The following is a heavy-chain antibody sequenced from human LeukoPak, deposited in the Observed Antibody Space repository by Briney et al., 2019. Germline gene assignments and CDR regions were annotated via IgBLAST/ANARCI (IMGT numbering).Heavy chain of an antibody. CDR2: ISSSGSTM. CDR3: ASPTTVRDYYYYAMDV. CDR1: GFTFSSYG. D-gene: IGHD4-17*01. J-gene: IGHJ6*02. V-gene: IGHV3-48*04. Sequence: GGSLRLSCAASGFTFSSYGMNWVRQAPGKGLEWVSYISSSGSTMYYADSVKGRFTISRDNAEKSLYLQMNSLRAVDTAVYYCASPTTVRDYYYYAMDVWGQGATVTVSS.